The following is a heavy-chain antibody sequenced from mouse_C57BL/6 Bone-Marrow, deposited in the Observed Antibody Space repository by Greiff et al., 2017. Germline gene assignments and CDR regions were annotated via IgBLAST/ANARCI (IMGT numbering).Heavy chain of an antibody. CDR2: IDPSDSYT. J-gene: IGHJ3*01. D-gene: IGHD1-1*01. CDR1: GYTFTSYW. Sequence: QVQLKQPGAELVRPGTSVKLSCKASGYTFTSYWMHWVKQRPGQGLEWIGVIDPSDSYTNYNQKFKGKATLTVDTSSSTAYMQLSSLTSEDSAVYYWARYGCKVWFAYWGQGTLVTVSA. CDR3: ARYGCKVWFAY. V-gene: IGHV1-59*01.